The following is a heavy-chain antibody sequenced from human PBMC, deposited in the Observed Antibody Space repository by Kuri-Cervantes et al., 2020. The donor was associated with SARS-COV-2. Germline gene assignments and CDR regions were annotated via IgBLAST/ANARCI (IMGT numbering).Heavy chain of an antibody. V-gene: IGHV4-38-2*01. CDR1: GGSFSGYY. Sequence: SQTLSLTCAVYGGSFSGYYWGWIRQPPGKGLEWIGSIYHSGSTYYNPSLKSRVTISVDTSKNQFSLKLSSVTAADTAVYYCAGKDIVVVPAFYYYMDVWGKGTTVTVSS. D-gene: IGHD2-2*01. CDR3: AGKDIVVVPAFYYYMDV. CDR2: IYHSGST. J-gene: IGHJ6*03.